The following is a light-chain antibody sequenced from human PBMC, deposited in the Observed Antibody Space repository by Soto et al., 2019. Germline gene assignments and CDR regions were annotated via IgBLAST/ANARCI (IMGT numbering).Light chain of an antibody. CDR1: QSISSY. V-gene: IGKV1-5*03. J-gene: IGKJ1*01. Sequence: DIQLTQSPSSLSASVGDRVTITCRASQSISSYLNWYQQKPGKAPKLLIYKASSLESGVPSRFSGSGSGTEFTLTISSLQPDDFATYYCQQYVTAFRSFGQGTKVDIK. CDR3: QQYVTAFRS. CDR2: KAS.